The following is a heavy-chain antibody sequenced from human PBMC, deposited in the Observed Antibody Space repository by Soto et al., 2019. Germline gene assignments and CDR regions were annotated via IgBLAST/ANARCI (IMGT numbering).Heavy chain of an antibody. CDR2: IYHSGST. Sequence: PSETLSLTCAVSGGSISSGGYSWSWIRQPPGKGLEWIGYIYHSGSTYYNPSLKSRVTISVDRSKNQFSLKLSSLRSDDTAVYYCATVEAINLGDYWGQGTLVTVSS. D-gene: IGHD7-27*01. CDR1: GGSISSGGYS. J-gene: IGHJ4*02. V-gene: IGHV4-30-2*02. CDR3: ATVEAINLGDY.